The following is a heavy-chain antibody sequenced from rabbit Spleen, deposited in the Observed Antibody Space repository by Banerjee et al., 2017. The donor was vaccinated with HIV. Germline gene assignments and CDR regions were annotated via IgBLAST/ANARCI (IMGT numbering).Heavy chain of an antibody. D-gene: IGHD2-1*01. J-gene: IGHJ4*01. CDR3: VRDQAGDADYGPYYLNL. CDR1: GFDFSSYG. V-gene: IGHV1S47*01. Sequence: QEQLVESGGGLVQPGGSLKLSCKASGFDFSSYGMSWVRQAPGKGLEWIGYIDPVFGSTYYASWVNGRFTISRHNAQNTLYLQLSSLTAADTATYFCVRDQAGDADYGPYYLNLWGPGTLVTVS. CDR2: IDPVFGST.